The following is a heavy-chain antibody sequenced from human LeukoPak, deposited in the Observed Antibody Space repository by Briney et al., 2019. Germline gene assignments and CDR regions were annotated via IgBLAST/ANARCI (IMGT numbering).Heavy chain of an antibody. CDR1: GFTFSSYA. Sequence: PGGSLRLSCAASGFTFSSYAMSWVRQAPGKGLEWVSAISGSGGSTYYADSVKGRFTISRDNSKNTLYLQMNSLRAEDTAVYYCASTYYYDSSGYSHPPGAFDIWGQGTMVTVS. CDR2: ISGSGGST. D-gene: IGHD3-22*01. V-gene: IGHV3-23*01. CDR3: ASTYYYDSSGYSHPPGAFDI. J-gene: IGHJ3*02.